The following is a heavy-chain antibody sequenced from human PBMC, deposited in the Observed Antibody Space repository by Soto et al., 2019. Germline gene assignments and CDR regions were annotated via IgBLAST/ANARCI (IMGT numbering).Heavy chain of an antibody. Sequence: GGSLRLSCAASGFSFSSYGMHWIRQAPGKGLEWVAVISHDGAFKDYADSVKGRFTISRDNSENTLFLEMNSLGPSDTAVYYCAKDYGPKAPYPYSNTHTDFWGQRTRVTVSS. D-gene: IGHD6-13*01. CDR1: GFSFSSYG. CDR2: ISHDGAFK. V-gene: IGHV3-30*18. J-gene: IGHJ4*02. CDR3: AKDYGPKAPYPYSNTHTDF.